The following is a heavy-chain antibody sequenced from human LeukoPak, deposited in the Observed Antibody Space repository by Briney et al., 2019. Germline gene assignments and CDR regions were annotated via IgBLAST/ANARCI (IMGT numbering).Heavy chain of an antibody. J-gene: IGHJ4*02. Sequence: SETLSLTCTVSGGSISSYYWSWIRQPPGKGLEWIGYIYYSGSTNYNPTLKSRVTISVDTSKNQFSLKLSSVTAADTAVYYCARYGDEDYFDYWGQGTLVTVSS. D-gene: IGHD4-17*01. CDR1: GGSISSYY. V-gene: IGHV4-59*08. CDR2: IYYSGST. CDR3: ARYGDEDYFDY.